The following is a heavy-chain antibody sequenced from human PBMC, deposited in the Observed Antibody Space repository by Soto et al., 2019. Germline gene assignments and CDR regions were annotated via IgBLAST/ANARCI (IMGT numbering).Heavy chain of an antibody. Sequence: QVQLQESGPGLVKPSGTLSLTCAVSSGSISSSNWWSWVRQPPGKGLEWIGEIYHSGSTNYNPSLKGRVTISVDKSKNQFSLKLSSVTAADTAVYYGARADSGYEIDYWGQGTLVTVSS. V-gene: IGHV4-4*02. CDR2: IYHSGST. CDR3: ARADSGYEIDY. D-gene: IGHD5-12*01. CDR1: SGSISSSNW. J-gene: IGHJ4*02.